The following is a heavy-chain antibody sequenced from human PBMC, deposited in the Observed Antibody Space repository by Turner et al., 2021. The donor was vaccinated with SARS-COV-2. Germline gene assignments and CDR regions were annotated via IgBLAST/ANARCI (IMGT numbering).Heavy chain of an antibody. Sequence: LKLQESGPGLVKPSETLSLTCIVSGNSINNHNYYCGLIRQPPGKGLEWIGSIFYNGNTFYNPSLKTRVTMSINTSNNQFSLRLNSVTAAYTAVYYFARRYDFWSGFEYFFDHWGQGIRVAVSS. V-gene: IGHV4-39*01. CDR1: GNSINNHNYY. CDR2: IFYNGNT. CDR3: ARRYDFWSGFEYFFDH. J-gene: IGHJ4*02. D-gene: IGHD3-3*01.